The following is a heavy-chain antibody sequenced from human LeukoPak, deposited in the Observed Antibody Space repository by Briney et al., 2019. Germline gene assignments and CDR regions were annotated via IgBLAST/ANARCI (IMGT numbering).Heavy chain of an antibody. J-gene: IGHJ4*02. V-gene: IGHV1-8*03. CDR2: INPKSGRT. Sequence: WASVKVSCKTSGYTFTNYDINWVRQATGQGLEWMGWINPKSGRTGYAQKFQGRVTFTRNTSISTVYMELNNLRSDDTAVYYCARETSSRFFDYWGQGTLLTVSS. CDR1: GYTFTNYD. CDR3: ARETSSRFFDY.